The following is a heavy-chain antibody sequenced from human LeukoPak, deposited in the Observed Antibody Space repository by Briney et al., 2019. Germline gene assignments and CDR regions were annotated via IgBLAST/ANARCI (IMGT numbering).Heavy chain of an antibody. D-gene: IGHD5-18*01. J-gene: IGHJ4*02. Sequence: GGSLRLSCAASGFTFSSYSMNWVRQAPGKGLEWVSSISSSSSYIYYADSVKGRFTISRDNAKNSLYLQMNSLRAEDTAVYYCARDQSEDTAMDGYYFDYWGQGTLVTVSS. CDR3: ARDQSEDTAMDGYYFDY. CDR1: GFTFSSYS. V-gene: IGHV3-21*01. CDR2: ISSSSSYI.